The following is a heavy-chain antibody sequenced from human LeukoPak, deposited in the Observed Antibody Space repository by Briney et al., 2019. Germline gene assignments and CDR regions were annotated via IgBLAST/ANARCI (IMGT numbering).Heavy chain of an antibody. Sequence: GGSLRLSCAASGFIFSSYGMHWVRQAPGKGLEWVAFIRADGSDRYYAGSVKGRFTISRDNSKNTLYLQMNSLRAEDTALYYFEKHDSSSYYWGQGGLVTVSS. CDR2: IRADGSDR. D-gene: IGHD3-22*01. J-gene: IGHJ4*02. V-gene: IGHV3-30*02. CDR1: GFIFSSYG. CDR3: EKHDSSSYY.